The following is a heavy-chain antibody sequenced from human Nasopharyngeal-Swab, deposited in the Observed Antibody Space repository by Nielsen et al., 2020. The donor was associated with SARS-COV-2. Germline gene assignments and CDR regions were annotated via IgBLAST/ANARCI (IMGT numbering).Heavy chain of an antibody. Sequence: SVKVSCKASGFTFTSSAVQWVRQARGQRLEWIGWIVVGSGNTNYAQKFQKRVTITRDMSTSTAYMELSSLRSEDTAVYYCAALTIAAAGRVAFDIWGQGTMVTVSS. CDR2: IVVGSGNT. CDR3: AALTIAAAGRVAFDI. V-gene: IGHV1-58*01. J-gene: IGHJ3*02. CDR1: GFTFTSSA. D-gene: IGHD6-13*01.